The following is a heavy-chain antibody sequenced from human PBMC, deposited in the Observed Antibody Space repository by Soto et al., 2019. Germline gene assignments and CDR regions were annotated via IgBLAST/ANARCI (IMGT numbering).Heavy chain of an antibody. CDR1: GFTFSSYS. D-gene: IGHD3-3*01. CDR3: ARDGGGLEWLTRWFDP. J-gene: IGHJ5*02. V-gene: IGHV3-21*01. Sequence: GGSLRLSCAASGFTFSSYSMNWVRQAPGKGLEWVSSISSSSSYIYYADSVKGRFTISRDNAKNSLYLQMNSLRAEDTAVYYCARDGGGLEWLTRWFDPWGQGTLGTVSS. CDR2: ISSSSSYI.